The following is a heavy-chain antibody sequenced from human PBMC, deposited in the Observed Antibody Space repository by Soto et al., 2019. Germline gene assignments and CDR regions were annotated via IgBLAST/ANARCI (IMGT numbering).Heavy chain of an antibody. D-gene: IGHD2-15*01. CDR2: INPSGGST. CDR3: AKGNRPCSGGSCAYRQGPDY. V-gene: IGHV1-46*01. CDR1: GYTFTSYY. J-gene: IGHJ4*02. Sequence: ASVKVSCKASGYTFTSYYMHWVRQAPGQGLEWMGIINPSGGSTSYAQKFQGRVTMTRDTSTSTVYMELNSLRAEDTAVYYCAKGNRPCSGGSCAYRQGPDYWGQGTLVTVSS.